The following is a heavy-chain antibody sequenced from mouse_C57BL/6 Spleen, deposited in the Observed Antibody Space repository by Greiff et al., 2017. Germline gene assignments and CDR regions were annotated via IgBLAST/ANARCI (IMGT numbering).Heavy chain of an antibody. D-gene: IGHD2-1*01. CDR3: AGHVVSTYYFDY. CDR2: ISSGGSYT. Sequence: EVQRVESGGDLVKPGGSLKLSCAASGFTFSSYGMSWVRQTPDKRLEWVATISSGGSYTYYPDSVKGRFTISRDNAKNTLYLQMSSLKSEDTAMYYCAGHVVSTYYFDYWGQGTTLTVSS. J-gene: IGHJ2*01. V-gene: IGHV5-6*01. CDR1: GFTFSSYG.